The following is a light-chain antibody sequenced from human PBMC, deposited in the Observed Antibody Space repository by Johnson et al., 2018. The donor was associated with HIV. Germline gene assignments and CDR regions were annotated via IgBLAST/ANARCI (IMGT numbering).Light chain of an antibody. V-gene: IGLV1-51*02. CDR2: EIN. Sequence: QSVLTQPPSVSAAPGQKVTISCSGSSSNIGNNYISWFQHLPGSAPKLLIYEINKRPSGIPDRFSGSKSGTSATLGITGLQTGDEADYYCGTRDSRLRVGFFGPVTKVT. CDR1: SSNIGNNY. CDR3: GTRDSRLRVGF. J-gene: IGLJ1*01.